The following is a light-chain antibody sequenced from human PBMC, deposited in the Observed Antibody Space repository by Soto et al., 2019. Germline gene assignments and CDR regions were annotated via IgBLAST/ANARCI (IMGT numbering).Light chain of an antibody. J-gene: IGKJ1*01. V-gene: IGKV3-15*01. CDR2: DAS. Sequence: EIVMTQSPATLSVSPGERATLSCRASHSVSNNLAWYQQKPGQAPRLLIYDASTRATGIPARFSGSGSGTEFTLTISSLQSEDFAVYCCQQYNNWPPWTFGQGTKVDIK. CDR3: QQYNNWPPWT. CDR1: HSVSNN.